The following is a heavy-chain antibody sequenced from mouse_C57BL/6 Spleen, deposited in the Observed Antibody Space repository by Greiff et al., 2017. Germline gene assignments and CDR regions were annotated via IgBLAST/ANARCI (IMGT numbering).Heavy chain of an antibody. Sequence: VQLQQPGAELVRPGTSVKLSCKASGYTFTSYWMHWVKQRPGQGLEWIGVIDPSDSYTNYNQKFKGKATLTVDTSSSKAYMQLSSLTSEDSAVYYCARSLDGYYPYYAMDYWGQGTSVTVSS. D-gene: IGHD2-3*01. V-gene: IGHV1-59*01. CDR1: GYTFTSYW. CDR2: IDPSDSYT. J-gene: IGHJ4*01. CDR3: ARSLDGYYPYYAMDY.